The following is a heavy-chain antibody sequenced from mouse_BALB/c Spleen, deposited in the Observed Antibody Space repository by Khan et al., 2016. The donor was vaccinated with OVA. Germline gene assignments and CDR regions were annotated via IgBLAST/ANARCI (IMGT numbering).Heavy chain of an antibody. J-gene: IGHJ3*01. Sequence: QVQLQQSGAELVRPGASVTLSCKASGYTFTDYELHWVKQTPVHGLEWIGAIDPEADFTAYNQKFKGKATLTADKSSSTASMELRSLTSEDSAGNYGTSRVYGSSYGFAYWGQGTLVAVS. CDR1: GYTFTDYE. CDR3: TSRVYGSSYGFAY. CDR2: IDPEADFT. V-gene: IGHV1-15*01. D-gene: IGHD1-1*01.